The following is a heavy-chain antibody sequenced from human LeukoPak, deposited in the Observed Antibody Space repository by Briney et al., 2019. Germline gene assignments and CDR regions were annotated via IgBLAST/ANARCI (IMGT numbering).Heavy chain of an antibody. V-gene: IGHV4-59*01. D-gene: IGHD6-19*01. J-gene: IGHJ3*02. Sequence: SETLSLTCTVAGGSISSYYWSWIRLAPGKGLEWIGNIHNTVNVNYNPALKSRATIFIDTSKNQFSLRLSSMTAADTAVYYCARTKQWLAFDIWGQGTMVTVSS. CDR1: GGSISSYY. CDR3: ARTKQWLAFDI. CDR2: IHNTVNV.